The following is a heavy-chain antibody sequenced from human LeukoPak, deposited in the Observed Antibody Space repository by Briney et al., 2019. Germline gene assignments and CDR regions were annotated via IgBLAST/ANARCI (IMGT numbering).Heavy chain of an antibody. CDR2: IYTSGST. V-gene: IGHV4-4*07. D-gene: IGHD3-3*01. J-gene: IGHJ4*02. Sequence: SETLSLTCTVSGGSISSYYWSWIRQPARKGLEWIGRIYTSGSTNYNPSLKSRVTMSVDTSKNQFSLKLSSVTAADTAVYYCARDRARITIFGVESGYFDYWGQGTLVTVSS. CDR1: GGSISSYY. CDR3: ARDRARITIFGVESGYFDY.